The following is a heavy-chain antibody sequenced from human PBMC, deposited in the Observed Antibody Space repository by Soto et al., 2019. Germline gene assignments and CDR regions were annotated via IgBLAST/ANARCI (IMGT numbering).Heavy chain of an antibody. CDR2: IYPGDSDT. Sequence: GESLKISCKGSGYNFTSHWIGWVRQMPGKGLEWMGIIYPGDSDTRYSPSFQVQVTISADKSISTAYLQWRSLKASDTAMYYCASRIQPSSGWAHFDYWGQGTLVTVSS. CDR3: ASRIQPSSGWAHFDY. D-gene: IGHD6-19*01. V-gene: IGHV5-51*01. CDR1: GYNFTSHW. J-gene: IGHJ4*02.